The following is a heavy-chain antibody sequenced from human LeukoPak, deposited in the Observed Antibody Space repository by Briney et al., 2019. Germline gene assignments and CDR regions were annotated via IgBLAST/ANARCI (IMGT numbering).Heavy chain of an antibody. V-gene: IGHV1-69*04. Sequence: SVKVSCKASGGTFSSYAISWVRQAPGQGLEWMGRIIPILGIANYAQKFQGRVTITADKSTSTAYMELSSLRSEDTAVYYCARAGVYDSSGYSLGYWGQGTLVTVSS. CDR1: GGTFSSYA. CDR3: ARAGVYDSSGYSLGY. J-gene: IGHJ4*02. CDR2: IIPILGIA. D-gene: IGHD3-22*01.